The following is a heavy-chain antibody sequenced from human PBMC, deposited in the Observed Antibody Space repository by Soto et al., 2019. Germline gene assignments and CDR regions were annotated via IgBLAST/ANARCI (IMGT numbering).Heavy chain of an antibody. V-gene: IGHV4-28*03. J-gene: IGHJ4*02. D-gene: IGHD3-3*01. CDR3: SHHRFGVVIGGYFDY. CDR1: GYSISSSNW. Sequence: SETLSLTCAVSGYSISSSNWWGWIRQPPGKGLEWIGNIYYSGSAYYNPSLKSRVTMSVDTSKNQFSLKLTSVTAVYYCARVASHHRFGVVIGGYFDYWGQGTLVTVS. CDR2: IYYSGSA.